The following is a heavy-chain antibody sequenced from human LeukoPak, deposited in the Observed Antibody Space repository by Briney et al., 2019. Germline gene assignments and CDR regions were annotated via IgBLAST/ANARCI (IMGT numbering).Heavy chain of an antibody. Sequence: PSETLSLTCTVSGGSISSSSYYWGWIRQPPGKGLEWIGSIYYSGSTYYNPSLKSRVTISVDTSKNQFSLKLSSVTAADTAVYYCARAKDDSSQADYWGQGTLVTVSS. J-gene: IGHJ4*02. CDR3: ARAKDDSSQADY. CDR2: IYYSGST. CDR1: GGSISSSSYY. V-gene: IGHV4-39*07. D-gene: IGHD3-22*01.